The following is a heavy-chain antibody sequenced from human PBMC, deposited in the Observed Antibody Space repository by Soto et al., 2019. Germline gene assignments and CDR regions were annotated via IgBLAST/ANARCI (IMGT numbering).Heavy chain of an antibody. CDR1: GYAFTSNG. J-gene: IGHJ4*02. CDR2: ISAYNGNT. V-gene: IGHV1-18*01. CDR3: ARGLRITMIVVVPDFDY. Sequence: ASVKLTCKDSGYAFTSNGISWVRQAPGQGLEWMGWISAYNGNTNYAQKLQGRVTMTTDTSTSTAYMELRSLRSDDTAVYYCARGLRITMIVVVPDFDYWGRGTLVTVSS. D-gene: IGHD3-22*01.